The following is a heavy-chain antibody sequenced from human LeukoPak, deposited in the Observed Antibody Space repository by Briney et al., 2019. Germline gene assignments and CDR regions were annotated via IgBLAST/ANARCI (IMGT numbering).Heavy chain of an antibody. J-gene: IGHJ4*02. Sequence: GGSLRLSCTGSGFIFGDYAMSWFRQAPGKGLEWVGFIRSKAYGGTTENAASVKGRFTISRDDSKSIAYLQMNSLKTEDTAVYYCTGSFGELTFFDYWGQGTLVTVSS. CDR3: TGSFGELTFFDY. D-gene: IGHD3-10*01. CDR2: IRSKAYGGTT. V-gene: IGHV3-49*03. CDR1: GFIFGDYA.